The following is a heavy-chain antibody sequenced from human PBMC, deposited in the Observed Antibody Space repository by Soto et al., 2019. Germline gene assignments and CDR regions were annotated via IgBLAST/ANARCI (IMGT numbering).Heavy chain of an antibody. CDR3: ARDTYGDYAY. V-gene: IGHV3-7*01. CDR1: GFTFSTYW. CDR2: IKEDGSEK. D-gene: IGHD4-17*01. Sequence: EVQLVESGGGLVQPGGSLRLSCAASGFTFSTYWMTWVRQAPGKGLEWVANIKEDGSEKYYVDSVKGRFTISRDNAKNSLFLQMNSRRAEDTAVYYCARDTYGDYAYWGQGTLVTVSS. J-gene: IGHJ4*02.